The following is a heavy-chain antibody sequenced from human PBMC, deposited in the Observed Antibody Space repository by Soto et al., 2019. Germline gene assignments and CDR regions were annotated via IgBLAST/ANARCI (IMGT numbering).Heavy chain of an antibody. CDR3: AHSPQPSQNAFHI. CDR1: GFSLTTSGVG. CDR2: IYWHDDK. V-gene: IGHV2-5*01. Sequence: QITLRESGPPLVKPTQTLTLTCTFSGFSLTTSGVGVGWIRQPPGKALEWLALIYWHDDKRYSPPLHSRLTITTHTSNTQVVLTMTTMNPVDTATYYCAHSPQPSQNAFHIWGQGTIVTVSS. J-gene: IGHJ3*02.